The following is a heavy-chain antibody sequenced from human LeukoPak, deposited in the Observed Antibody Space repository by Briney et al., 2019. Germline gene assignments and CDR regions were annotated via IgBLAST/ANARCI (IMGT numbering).Heavy chain of an antibody. Sequence: GGSLRLSCAASGFTVSSSYMTWVRQAPGKGLEWVSVIYSGGSTYYADSVKGRFIISRDNSKNTLYLQMNSLRGEDTAVYYCVRVTCNGGSCHTEYGSYYFDSWGQGTLVTVSS. CDR3: VRVTCNGGSCHTEYGSYYFDS. J-gene: IGHJ4*02. CDR2: IYSGGST. D-gene: IGHD2-15*01. V-gene: IGHV3-66*01. CDR1: GFTVSSSY.